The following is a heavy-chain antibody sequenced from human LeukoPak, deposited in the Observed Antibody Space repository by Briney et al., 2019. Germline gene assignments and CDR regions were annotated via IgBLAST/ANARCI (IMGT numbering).Heavy chain of an antibody. CDR3: AGDSGQLAYHGMDV. J-gene: IGHJ6*02. CDR1: GFTFSIYA. CDR2: VSFDGSNK. V-gene: IGHV3-30-3*01. Sequence: GGSLRLSCAASGFTFSIYAMHWVRQAPGKGLEWVAVVSFDGSNKYYADSVKGRFIISRDISKNTLYLQMNSLRAEDTALYYCAGDSGQLAYHGMDVWGQGTTVTVSS. D-gene: IGHD6-13*01.